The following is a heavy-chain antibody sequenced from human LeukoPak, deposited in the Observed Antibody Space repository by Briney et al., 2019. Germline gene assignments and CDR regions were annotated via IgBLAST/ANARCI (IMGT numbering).Heavy chain of an antibody. CDR1: GFAFESFT. CDR3: AKDQYSGSFTAFDY. D-gene: IGHD1-26*01. CDR2: ISDTGRDI. Sequence: PGGSLRLSCAGSGFAFESFTMTWVRQAPGKGLEWVSLISDTGRDINYADSVRGRFTISRDNTKNSLFLQMDSLRVEDTAIYYCAKDQYSGSFTAFDYWGQGTLVTVSS. J-gene: IGHJ4*02. V-gene: IGHV3-21*04.